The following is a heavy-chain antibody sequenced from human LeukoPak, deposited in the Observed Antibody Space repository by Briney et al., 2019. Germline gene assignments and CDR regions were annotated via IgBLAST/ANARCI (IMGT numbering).Heavy chain of an antibody. CDR2: IYNGEAT. Sequence: PSETPSLTCTVSGGSVSTIAYYWGWIRQPPGKGLEYLGYIYNGEATYYNPSLKSRVTISVDTSKNQFSLRLTSVTAADTAVYYCVRLVGMPPAVDNWGQGTLVTVSS. V-gene: IGHV4-39*05. CDR1: GGSVSTIAYY. D-gene: IGHD2-2*01. CDR3: VRLVGMPPAVDN. J-gene: IGHJ4*02.